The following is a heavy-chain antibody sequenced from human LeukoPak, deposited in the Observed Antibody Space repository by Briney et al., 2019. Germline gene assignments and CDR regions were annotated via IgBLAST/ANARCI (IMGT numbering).Heavy chain of an antibody. J-gene: IGHJ3*02. Sequence: ASVKVSCKASGYTFTSYYMHWVRQAPGQGLEWMGIINPSGGSTSYAQKFQGRVTMTRDTSTSTVYMELSSLRSEDTAVYYCARLYYYDSTPERAFDIWGQGTMVSVSS. CDR3: ARLYYYDSTPERAFDI. V-gene: IGHV1-46*01. CDR1: GYTFTSYY. D-gene: IGHD3-22*01. CDR2: INPSGGST.